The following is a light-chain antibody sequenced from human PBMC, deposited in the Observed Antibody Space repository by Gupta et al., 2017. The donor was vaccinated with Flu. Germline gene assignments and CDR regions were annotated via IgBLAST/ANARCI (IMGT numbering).Light chain of an antibody. V-gene: IGKV1-33*01. CDR3: QQCHYLPHT. J-gene: IGKJ2*01. CDR1: LEIDTF. Sequence: PSSLSASVGDTVAITCQASLEIDTFLNWYQQRPGRAPKVLIFDASNLETGVPSRFSGSRSGTNFTLTINSLRPEEFATYFCQQCHYLPHTFGQGTMMDI. CDR2: DAS.